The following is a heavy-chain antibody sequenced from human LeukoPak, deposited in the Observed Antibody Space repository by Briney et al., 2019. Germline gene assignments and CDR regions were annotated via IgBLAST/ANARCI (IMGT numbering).Heavy chain of an antibody. CDR1: GYTFTSYG. D-gene: IGHD6-13*01. V-gene: IGHV1-18*01. CDR3: ARGQYSSSWRPDAFDI. J-gene: IGHJ3*02. Sequence: ASVRVSCKASGYTFTSYGISWVRQAPGQGLEWMGWISAYNGNTNYAQKLQGRVTMTTDTSTSTAYMELRSLRSDDTAVYYCARGQYSSSWRPDAFDIWGLGTMVTVSS. CDR2: ISAYNGNT.